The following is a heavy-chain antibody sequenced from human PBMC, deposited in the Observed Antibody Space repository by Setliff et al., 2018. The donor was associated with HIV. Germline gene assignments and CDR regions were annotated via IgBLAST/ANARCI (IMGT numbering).Heavy chain of an antibody. J-gene: IGHJ6*02. CDR1: GYTFSSYW. D-gene: IGHD3-10*01. V-gene: IGHV3-74*03. CDR2: LNTDGSST. CDR3: ARKLRPGHGVDV. Sequence: PGGSLRLSCAAPGYTFSSYWMHWVRQAPGKGLVWVSRLNTDGSSTKYADSVKGRFTISRDNVKNSMDLQMNSLRAEDTAIYYCARKLRPGHGVDVWGQGTTVTVSS.